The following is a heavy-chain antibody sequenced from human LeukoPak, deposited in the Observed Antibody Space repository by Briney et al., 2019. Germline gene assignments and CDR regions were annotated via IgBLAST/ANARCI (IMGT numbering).Heavy chain of an antibody. J-gene: IGHJ6*03. Sequence: ASVKVSCKASGYTFTSYYMHWVRQAPGQGLEWMGIINPSGGSTSYAQKFQGRVTMTRDTSTSTVYMELSSLRSEDTAVYYCARDNVLRYFDWLSTYYYYYYMDVWGKGTTVTVSS. CDR1: GYTFTSYY. D-gene: IGHD3-9*01. CDR2: INPSGGST. V-gene: IGHV1-46*01. CDR3: ARDNVLRYFDWLSTYYYYYYMDV.